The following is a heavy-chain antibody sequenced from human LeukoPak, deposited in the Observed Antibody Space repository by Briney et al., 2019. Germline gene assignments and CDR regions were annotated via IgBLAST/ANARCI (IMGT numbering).Heavy chain of an antibody. D-gene: IGHD2-15*01. CDR3: AKGRYCSGGSCYSPEFDY. CDR1: GFTFSSYA. CDR2: ISGSGGST. Sequence: TGGSLRLSCAASGFTFSSYAMSWVRQAPGKGLEWVSAISGSGGSTYYADSVKGRFTISRDNSKNTLYLQMNSLRAADTAVYYCAKGRYCSGGSCYSPEFDYWGQGTLVTVSS. J-gene: IGHJ4*02. V-gene: IGHV3-23*01.